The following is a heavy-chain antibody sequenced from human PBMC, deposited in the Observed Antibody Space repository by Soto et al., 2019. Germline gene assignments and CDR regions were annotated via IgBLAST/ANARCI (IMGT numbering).Heavy chain of an antibody. CDR3: AKNFSPLSPDSYFDY. V-gene: IGHV1-46*01. CDR1: GYTFTSYY. CDR2: INPSGGST. Sequence: ASVKVSCKASGYTFTSYYMHWVRQAPGQGLEWMGIINPSGGSTSYAQKFQGRVTMTRDTSTSTVYMELSSLRSEDTAVYFCAKNFSPLSPDSYFDYWGQGALVTVSS. J-gene: IGHJ4*02. D-gene: IGHD2-21*01.